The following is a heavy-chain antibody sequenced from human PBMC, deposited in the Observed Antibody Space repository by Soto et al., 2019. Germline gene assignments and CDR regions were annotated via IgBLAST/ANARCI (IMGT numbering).Heavy chain of an antibody. CDR1: GFSLTTSGVG. D-gene: IGHD3-3*01. Sequence: QITLNASGPTVVKPTEPLTLTCTFSGFSLTTSGVGVGWVRQSPGKAPEWLAFIYWYDDKRYSTSLKSRLTITNDTSKNQVVLTMANVDPADTATYYCAHRVLRAVFGLVTTTAIYFDFWGQGTPVVVSS. J-gene: IGHJ4*02. CDR3: AHRVLRAVFGLVTTTAIYFDF. CDR2: IYWYDDK. V-gene: IGHV2-5*01.